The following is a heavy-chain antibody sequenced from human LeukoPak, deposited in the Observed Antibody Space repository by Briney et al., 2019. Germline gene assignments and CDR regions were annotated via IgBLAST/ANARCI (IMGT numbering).Heavy chain of an antibody. V-gene: IGHV3-23*01. CDR3: ASRDGYNYN. Sequence: GGSLRLSCVVSEFTFSSYAMSWVRQAPGKGLEWVSAISGSGGNTYYADSVKGRFTISRDDSKNTLYLQMNSLRAEDTAVYYCASRDGYNYNWGQGTLVIISS. D-gene: IGHD5-24*01. CDR2: ISGSGGNT. CDR1: EFTFSSYA. J-gene: IGHJ4*02.